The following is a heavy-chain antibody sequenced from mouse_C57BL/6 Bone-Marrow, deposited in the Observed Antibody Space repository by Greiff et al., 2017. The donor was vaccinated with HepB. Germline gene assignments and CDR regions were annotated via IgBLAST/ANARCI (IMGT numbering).Heavy chain of an antibody. Sequence: QVQLQQSGAELVRPGTSVKVSCKASGYAFTNYLIEWVKQRPGQGLEWIGVINPGSGGTNYNEKFKGKATLTADKSSSTAYMQLSSLTSEDSAVYFCARGGPMITCACPFDYWGQGTTLTVSS. J-gene: IGHJ2*01. D-gene: IGHD2-4*01. CDR1: GYAFTNYL. CDR3: ARGGPMITCACPFDY. CDR2: INPGSGGT. V-gene: IGHV1-54*01.